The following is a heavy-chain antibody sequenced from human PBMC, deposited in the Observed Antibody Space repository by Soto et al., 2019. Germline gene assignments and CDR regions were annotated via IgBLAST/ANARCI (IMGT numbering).Heavy chain of an antibody. D-gene: IGHD3-3*01. J-gene: IGHJ3*02. CDR3: ARDLSPSSEWSHSVPIDAFDI. CDR2: TYYRSKWYN. Sequence: PSQTLSLTCAISGDSVSSNSAAWNWIRQSPSRGLEWLGRTYYRSKWYNDYAGSVKSRITINPDTSKNQFSLQLNSVTPEDTPVYYCARDLSPSSEWSHSVPIDAFDIWGQGTMVTVSS. V-gene: IGHV6-1*01. CDR1: GDSVSSNSAA.